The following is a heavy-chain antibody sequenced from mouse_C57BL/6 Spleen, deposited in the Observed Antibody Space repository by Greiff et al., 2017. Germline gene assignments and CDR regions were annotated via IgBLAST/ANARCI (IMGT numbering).Heavy chain of an antibody. CDR1: GYAFSSYW. D-gene: IGHD2-4*01. CDR3: ARHDYGGFDY. V-gene: IGHV1-80*01. Sequence: QVQLQQSGAELVKPGASVTISCKASGYAFSSYWMHWVKQRPGKGLEWIGQIYPGDGDTNYNGKFKGKATLTADKSSSTAYMQLSSLTSEDSAVYFCARHDYGGFDYWGQGTTLTVSS. J-gene: IGHJ2*01. CDR2: IYPGDGDT.